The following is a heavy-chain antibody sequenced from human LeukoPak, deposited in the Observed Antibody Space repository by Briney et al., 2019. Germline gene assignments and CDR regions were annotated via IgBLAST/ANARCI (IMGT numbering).Heavy chain of an antibody. CDR1: GFTFTNAW. Sequence: GGSLRLSCAASGFTFTNAWMGWVRQAPGKGLEWVGRFKSKADGGTTDYAAPVKGRFTISRDDSRNTVYLQLNDLKSEDTAEYYCTTDRGIAARPLFDYWGQGILVTVSS. D-gene: IGHD6-6*01. V-gene: IGHV3-15*01. J-gene: IGHJ4*02. CDR2: FKSKADGGTT. CDR3: TTDRGIAARPLFDY.